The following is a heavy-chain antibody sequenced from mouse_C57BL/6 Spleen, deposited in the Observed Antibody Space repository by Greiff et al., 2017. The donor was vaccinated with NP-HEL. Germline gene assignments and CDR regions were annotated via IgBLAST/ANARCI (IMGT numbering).Heavy chain of an antibody. J-gene: IGHJ1*03. D-gene: IGHD1-1*01. Sequence: EVQLQQSGPGLVKPSQSLSLTCSVTGYSITSGYYWNWIRQFPGNKLEWMGYISYDGSNNYNPSLKNRISITRDTSKNQFFLKLNSVTTEDTATYYCASGYYYGSSYGYFDVWGTGTTVTVSS. V-gene: IGHV3-6*01. CDR2: ISYDGSN. CDR1: GYSITSGYY. CDR3: ASGYYYGSSYGYFDV.